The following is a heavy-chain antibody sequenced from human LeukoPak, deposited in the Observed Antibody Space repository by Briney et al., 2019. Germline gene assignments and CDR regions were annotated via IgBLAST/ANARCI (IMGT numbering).Heavy chain of an antibody. CDR3: ARDRYGDYGDFDY. CDR2: ISYDGSNK. D-gene: IGHD4-17*01. CDR1: GFTFSSYA. V-gene: IGHV3-30*04. Sequence: LSGGSLSLSCAASGFTFSSYAMHWVRQAPGKGLEWVAVISYDGSNKYYADSVKGRFTISRDNSKNTLYLQMNSLRAEDTAVYYCARDRYGDYGDFDYWGQGTLVTVSS. J-gene: IGHJ4*02.